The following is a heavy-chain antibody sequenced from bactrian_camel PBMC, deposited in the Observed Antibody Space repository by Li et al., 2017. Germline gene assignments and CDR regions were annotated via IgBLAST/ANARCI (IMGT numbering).Heavy chain of an antibody. CDR3: ATHLPGDFSDYARVGGEYAY. D-gene: IGHD4*01. Sequence: HVQLVESGGGSVQAGGSLELSCAASTYDASSACVGWFRQAPGSEREAVATINRGAHNKWYFDSVKERFAISQDNAKHTLYLQMNSLKTEDTAVYYCATHLPGDFSDYARVGGEYAYWGRGTQVTVS. J-gene: IGHJ4*01. CDR1: TYDASSAC. V-gene: IGHV3-2*01. CDR2: INRGAHNK.